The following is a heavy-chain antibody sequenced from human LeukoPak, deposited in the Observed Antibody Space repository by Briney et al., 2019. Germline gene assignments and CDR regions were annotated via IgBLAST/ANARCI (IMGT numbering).Heavy chain of an antibody. D-gene: IGHD2-15*01. CDR1: GFTFSSYG. J-gene: IGHJ4*02. CDR2: IWYDGSNK. CDR3: ARDADIVVVVAAPGDYFDY. Sequence: GRSLRLSCAASGFTFSSYGMHWVRQDPGKGLEWVAVIWYDGSNKYYADSVKGRFTISRDNSKNTLYLQMNSLRAEDTAVYYCARDADIVVVVAAPGDYFDYWGQGTLVTVSS. V-gene: IGHV3-33*01.